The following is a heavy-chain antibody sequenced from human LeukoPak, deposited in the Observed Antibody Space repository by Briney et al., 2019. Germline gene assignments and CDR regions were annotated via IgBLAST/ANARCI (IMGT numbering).Heavy chain of an antibody. CDR2: IVVGSGNT. Sequence: SVKVSCKASGFTFTSSAMQWVRQARGQRLEWIGWIVVGSGNTNYAQKFQERVTITRDMSTSTAYMELSSLRSEDTAVYYCARAGHIVVVPAAIYWGQGTLVTVSS. J-gene: IGHJ4*02. CDR3: ARAGHIVVVPAAIY. V-gene: IGHV1-58*02. CDR1: GFTFTSSA. D-gene: IGHD2-2*01.